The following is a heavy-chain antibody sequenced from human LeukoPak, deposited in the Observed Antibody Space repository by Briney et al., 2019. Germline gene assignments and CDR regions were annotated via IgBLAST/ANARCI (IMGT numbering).Heavy chain of an antibody. D-gene: IGHD5-12*01. CDR2: IYYTGNT. J-gene: IGHJ4*02. CDR3: ARGPLGSGYTYFDY. V-gene: IGHV4-59*01. CDR1: RGSISSDY. Sequence: SETLSLTCTVSRGSISSDYRSWIRQPPGKGLEWVGYIYYTGNTAHNPSLKTRVTISVDTSKNQFSLKLTSVTAADTAVYYCARGPLGSGYTYFDYWGQGSLVTVSS.